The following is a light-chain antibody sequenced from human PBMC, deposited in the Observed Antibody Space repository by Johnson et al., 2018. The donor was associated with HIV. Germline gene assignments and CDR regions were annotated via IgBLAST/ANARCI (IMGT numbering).Light chain of an antibody. CDR2: EDN. J-gene: IGLJ1*01. CDR1: RSNIGNNY. V-gene: IGLV1-51*02. Sequence: QPVLTQPPSVSAAPGQKVTISCSGGRSNIGNNYVSWYQQLPGTTPKLLMYEDNERPSGIPDRFSASKSGTSATLGITGLQTGDEADYYCGTWDNSLSAGVFGTGTKVTVL. CDR3: GTWDNSLSAGV.